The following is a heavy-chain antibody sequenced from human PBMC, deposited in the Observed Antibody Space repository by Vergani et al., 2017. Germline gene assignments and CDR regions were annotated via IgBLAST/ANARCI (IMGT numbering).Heavy chain of an antibody. Sequence: QVQLVESGGGVVQPGRSLRLSCAASRFTFSSYAMHWVRQAPGKGLEWVAVISYDGSNKYYADSVKGRFTISRDNSKNTLYLQMNSLRAEDTAVYYCARVGQPIVVVPAALWGQGTLVTVSS. CDR1: RFTFSSYA. CDR2: ISYDGSNK. J-gene: IGHJ4*02. CDR3: ARVGQPIVVVPAAL. V-gene: IGHV3-30-3*01. D-gene: IGHD2-2*01.